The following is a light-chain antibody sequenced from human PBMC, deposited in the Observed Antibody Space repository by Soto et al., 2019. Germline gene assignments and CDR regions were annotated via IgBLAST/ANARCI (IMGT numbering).Light chain of an antibody. J-gene: IGKJ2*01. CDR2: RAS. CDR1: QSVSSS. V-gene: IGKV1-5*03. Sequence: DIQMTQSPSTLSASVGDRVTITCRASQSVSSSLAWYQQKPGKAPRLLIYRASSLENGVPSRFSGSGSGTEFTLTISSLRPDDFATYYGQQYYSYSPFTFGQGTKLEI. CDR3: QQYYSYSPFT.